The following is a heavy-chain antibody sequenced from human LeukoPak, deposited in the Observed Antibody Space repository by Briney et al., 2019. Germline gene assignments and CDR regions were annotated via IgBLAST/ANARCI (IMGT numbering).Heavy chain of an antibody. Sequence: PAGGSLRLSCAASGFTVSSNYMSWVRQAPGKGLEWVSVIYSSGSTYYADSVKGRFTISRDNSKNTLHLQMNTLRAEDTAVYYCASRIATAGSVDYWGQGTLVTVSS. D-gene: IGHD6-13*01. J-gene: IGHJ4*02. CDR1: GFTVSSNY. V-gene: IGHV3-53*01. CDR3: ASRIATAGSVDY. CDR2: IYSSGST.